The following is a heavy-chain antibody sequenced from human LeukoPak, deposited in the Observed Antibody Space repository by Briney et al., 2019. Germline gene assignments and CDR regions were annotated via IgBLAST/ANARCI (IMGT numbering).Heavy chain of an antibody. D-gene: IGHD1-26*01. Sequence: GGSLRLSCAASGFTFSTYAMNWVRQAPGKGLEWVSSISGGGGATYSADSVQGRFTISRDNSNNILYLQMNGLRADDTALYYCARKNPAGRDFDYWGQGTLVTVSS. V-gene: IGHV3-23*01. J-gene: IGHJ4*02. CDR3: ARKNPAGRDFDY. CDR1: GFTFSTYA. CDR2: ISGGGGAT.